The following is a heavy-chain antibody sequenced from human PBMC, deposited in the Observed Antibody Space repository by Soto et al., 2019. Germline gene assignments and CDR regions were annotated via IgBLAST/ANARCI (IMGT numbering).Heavy chain of an antibody. Sequence: SVKVSCKASGVTLSSYTFSWVRQAPGQGLEWMGRVIPNLGVTNYAKKFQGRFTIVVDTSTSTAYMELNSLRYEDTAVYYCARDKGYCSDTSCPDFDYWGQGTPVTVSS. CDR3: ARDKGYCSDTSCPDFDY. CDR1: GVTLSSYT. J-gene: IGHJ4*02. V-gene: IGHV1-69*04. D-gene: IGHD2-15*01. CDR2: VIPNLGVT.